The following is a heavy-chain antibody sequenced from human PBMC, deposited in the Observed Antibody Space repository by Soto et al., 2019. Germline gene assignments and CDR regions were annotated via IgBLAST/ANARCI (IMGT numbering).Heavy chain of an antibody. CDR1: GFTFRNYA. CDR3: ARAGFTIYGVVLPPGSHYGMDV. CDR2: ISGSGGST. V-gene: IGHV3-23*01. Sequence: EVQLLESGGGLVQPGGSLRLSCAASGFTFRNYAMSWVRQAPGKGLEWVSGISGSGGSTWYADSVKGRCTISRDNYKNTLFLHLNCLRADDPAVYYCARAGFTIYGVVLPPGSHYGMDVWGEATTVTVAS. D-gene: IGHD3-3*01. J-gene: IGHJ6*04.